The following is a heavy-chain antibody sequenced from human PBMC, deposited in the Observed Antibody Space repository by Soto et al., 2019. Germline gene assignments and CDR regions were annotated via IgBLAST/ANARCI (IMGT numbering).Heavy chain of an antibody. Sequence: GGSLRLSCAASGFTFSSYAMSWVRQAPGKGLEWVSGISGSGGSTHYADSVKGRFTISRDNSKNTLFLQMNSLRAGDTAVYYCARGHPFPAHTGFDLMPTCFDRWGQGTLVTVSS. D-gene: IGHD5-12*01. V-gene: IGHV3-23*01. CDR2: ISGSGGST. J-gene: IGHJ5*02. CDR1: GFTFSSYA. CDR3: ARGHPFPAHTGFDLMPTCFDR.